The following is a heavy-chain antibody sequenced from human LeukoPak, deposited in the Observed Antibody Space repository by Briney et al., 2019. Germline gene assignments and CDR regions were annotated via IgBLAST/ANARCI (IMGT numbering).Heavy chain of an antibody. J-gene: IGHJ6*02. CDR2: IIPIFGTA. CDR3: ARDPQYCSSTSCYTSPPYYYYGMDV. D-gene: IGHD2-2*02. Sequence: GASVKVSCTASGGTFSSYAISWVRQAPGQGLEWMGGIIPIFGTANYAQKFQGRVTITADESTSTAYMELSSLRSEDTAVYYCARDPQYCSSTSCYTSPPYYYYGMDVWGQGTTVTVSS. V-gene: IGHV1-69*13. CDR1: GGTFSSYA.